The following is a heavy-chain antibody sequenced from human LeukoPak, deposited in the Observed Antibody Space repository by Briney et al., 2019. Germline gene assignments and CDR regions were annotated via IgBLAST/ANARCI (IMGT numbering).Heavy chain of an antibody. CDR3: ARRRDYDSSGYYSNFDY. J-gene: IGHJ4*02. CDR1: GYIFTSYW. D-gene: IGHD3-22*01. CDR2: IYPGDSDT. Sequence: GESLKISCKGSGYIFTSYWIGWVRQMPGKGLEWMGIIYPGDSDTRYSPSLQGQVTISADKSISTAYLQWSSLKASDTAMYYCARRRDYDSSGYYSNFDYWGQGTLVTVSS. V-gene: IGHV5-51*01.